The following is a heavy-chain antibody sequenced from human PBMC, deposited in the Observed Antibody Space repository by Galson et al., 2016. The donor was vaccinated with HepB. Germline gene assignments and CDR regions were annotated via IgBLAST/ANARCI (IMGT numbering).Heavy chain of an antibody. J-gene: IGHJ3*01. D-gene: IGHD3-3*01. CDR2: ISYDGTKI. CDR1: GFTFRSYG. CDR3: AKFFSSPDALDL. V-gene: IGHV3-30*18. Sequence: SLRLSCAASGFTFRSYGMHWVRQAPGKGLEWLAVISYDGTKIYYADSVEGRFTISRDNSENTLYLQMTSLRPEDTAVYYCAKFFSSPDALDLWGQGTMVTVSS.